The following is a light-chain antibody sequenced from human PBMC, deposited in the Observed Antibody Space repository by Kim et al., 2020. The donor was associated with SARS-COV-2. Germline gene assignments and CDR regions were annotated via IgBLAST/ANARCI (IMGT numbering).Light chain of an antibody. V-gene: IGLV3-19*01. CDR2: GKN. CDR3: NSRDSSGNLV. CDR1: SLRSYY. J-gene: IGLJ2*01. Sequence: SSELTQDPAVSVALGQTVRITCHGDSLRSYYASWYQQKPGQAPVLVIYGKNNRPSGIPDRFSGSSSGNTASLTITGAQAEDEADYYCNSRDSSGNLVFGG.